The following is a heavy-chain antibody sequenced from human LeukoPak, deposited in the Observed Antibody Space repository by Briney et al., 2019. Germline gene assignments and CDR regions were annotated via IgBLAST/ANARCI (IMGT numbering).Heavy chain of an antibody. V-gene: IGHV4-39*01. Sequence: SETLSLTCTVSGGSISSSSYCWGWIRQPPGKGLEWIGSMYYSGSTYYNPSLKSRVTISVDTSKDQFSLKLSSVTAADTAMYYCARPLGEGATTYFDYWGQGTLVTVSS. D-gene: IGHD3-16*01. CDR3: ARPLGEGATTYFDY. CDR2: MYYSGST. J-gene: IGHJ4*02. CDR1: GGSISSSSYC.